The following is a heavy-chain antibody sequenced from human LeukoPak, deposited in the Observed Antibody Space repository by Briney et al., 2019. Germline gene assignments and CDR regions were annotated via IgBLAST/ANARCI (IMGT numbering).Heavy chain of an antibody. D-gene: IGHD3-3*01. J-gene: IGHJ6*03. CDR3: ARVRLERVVLYYMDV. CDR2: IYYSGST. Sequence: SETLSLTCTVSGGSISSYYWSWIRQPPGKGLEWIGYIYYSGSTNYNPSLKSRVTISVDTSKNQFSLKLSSVTAADTAVYYCARVRLERVVLYYMDVWGKGTTVTVSS. CDR1: GGSISSYY. V-gene: IGHV4-59*01.